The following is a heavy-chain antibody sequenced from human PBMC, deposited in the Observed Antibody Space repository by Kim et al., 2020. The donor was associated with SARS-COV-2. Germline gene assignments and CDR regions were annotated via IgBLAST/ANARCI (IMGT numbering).Heavy chain of an antibody. D-gene: IGHD3-10*01. CDR2: MNPNSGNT. J-gene: IGHJ6*03. CDR1: GYTFTSYD. Sequence: ASVKVSCKASGYTFTSYDINWVRQATGQGLEWMGWMNPNSGNTGYAQKFQGRVTMTRNTSISTAYMELSSLRSEDTAVYYCARGLLVRGIFYYYYYMDVWGKGTTVNVSS. CDR3: ARGLLVRGIFYYYYYMDV. V-gene: IGHV1-8*01.